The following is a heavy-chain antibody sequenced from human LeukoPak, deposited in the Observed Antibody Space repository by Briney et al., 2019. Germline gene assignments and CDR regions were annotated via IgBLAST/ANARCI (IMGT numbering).Heavy chain of an antibody. CDR2: INHSGST. V-gene: IGHV4-34*01. D-gene: IGHD3-10*01. CDR1: GGSFSGYY. Sequence: SETLSLTCAVYGGSFSGYYWSWIRQPPGKGLEWIGEINHSGSTNYNPSLKSRVTISVDTSKNQFSLKLSSVTAADTAVYYCARDCAWFGELSLLNWFDPWGQGTLVTVSS. CDR3: ARDCAWFGELSLLNWFDP. J-gene: IGHJ5*02.